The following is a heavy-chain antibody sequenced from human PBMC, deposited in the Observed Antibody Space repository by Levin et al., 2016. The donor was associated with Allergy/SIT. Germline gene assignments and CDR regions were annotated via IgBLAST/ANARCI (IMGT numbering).Heavy chain of an antibody. CDR1: GFTFSSYS. CDR2: ISSSSSTI. Sequence: GESLKISCAASGFTFSSYSMNWVRQAPGKGLEWVSYISSSSSTIYYADSVKGRFTISRDNAKNSLYLQMNSLRVEDTAVYYCATEGIQLWHYAFDIWGQGTMVTVS. J-gene: IGHJ3*02. CDR3: ATEGIQLWHYAFDI. V-gene: IGHV3-48*01. D-gene: IGHD5-18*01.